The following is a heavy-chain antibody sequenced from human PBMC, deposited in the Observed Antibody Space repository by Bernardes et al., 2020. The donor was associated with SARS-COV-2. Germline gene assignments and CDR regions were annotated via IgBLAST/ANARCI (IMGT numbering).Heavy chain of an antibody. D-gene: IGHD3-10*01. CDR2: ISSSSSTI. V-gene: IGHV3-48*01. CDR1: GFTFSSYS. Sequence: GGSLRLSCAASGFTFSSYSMNWVRQAPGKGLEWVSYISSSSSTIYYADSVKGRFTISRDNAKNSLFLQMDSLRAEDTAVYYCVRDGSYSFDSWGQGTLVTVSS. J-gene: IGHJ5*01. CDR3: VRDGSYSFDS.